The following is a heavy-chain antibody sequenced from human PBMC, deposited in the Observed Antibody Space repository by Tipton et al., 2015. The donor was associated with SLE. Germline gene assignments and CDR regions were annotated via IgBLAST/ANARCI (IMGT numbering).Heavy chain of an antibody. V-gene: IGHV1-18*01. CDR3: GRLLPRAGYYYYYYLDV. J-gene: IGHJ6*03. CDR1: GFTFTSYA. D-gene: IGHD1-26*01. CDR2: ISAYNGNA. Sequence: QLAQSGAEVKKPGASVKVSCKASGFTFTSYAITWVRQAPGQGLEWMGLISAYNGNAKYSQNLQGRVTMTTDTSTSTAYMELRSLRSDDTAVYYCGRLLPRAGYYYYYYLDVWGKGTSVTVSS.